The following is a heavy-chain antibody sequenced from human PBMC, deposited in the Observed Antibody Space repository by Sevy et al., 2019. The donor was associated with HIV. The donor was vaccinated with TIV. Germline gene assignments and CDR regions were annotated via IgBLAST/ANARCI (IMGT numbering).Heavy chain of an antibody. CDR1: GFSLSTSGVG. D-gene: IGHD4-4*01. V-gene: IGHV2-5*02. J-gene: IGHJ5*02. CDR2: IYWDDDK. CDR3: AHTPWEMTTVTTGNSHSTNWFDP. Sequence: SGPTLVKPTQTLTLTCTFSGFSLSTSGVGVGWIRQPPGKALEWLALIYWDDDKRYSPSLKSRLTITKDTSKNQVVLTMTNVDPVDTATYYCAHTPWEMTTVTTGNSHSTNWFDPWGQGTLVTVSS.